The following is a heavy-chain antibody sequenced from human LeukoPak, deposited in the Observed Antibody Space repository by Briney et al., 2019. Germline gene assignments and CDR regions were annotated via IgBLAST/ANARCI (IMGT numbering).Heavy chain of an antibody. CDR2: IIPIFGTA. D-gene: IGHD5-18*01. CDR3: AREIVDTAMVDAFDI. J-gene: IGHJ3*02. V-gene: IGHV1-69*01. Sequence: SVKVSCKASGGTFISYAISWVRQAPGQGLEWMGGIIPIFGTANYAQKFQGRVTITADESTSTAYMELSSLRSEDTAVYYCAREIVDTAMVDAFDIWGQGTMVTVSS. CDR1: GGTFISYA.